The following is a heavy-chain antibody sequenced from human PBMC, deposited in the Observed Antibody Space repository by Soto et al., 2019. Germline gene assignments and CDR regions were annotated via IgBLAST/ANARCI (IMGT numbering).Heavy chain of an antibody. V-gene: IGHV4-59*01. Sequence: SETLSLTCTVSGGSISSYYWSWLRQPPGKGLEWIGYIYHSRSTTYNPSLKSRVTISVDTSKNQFSLKLSSVTAADTAVYYCARVSLPSCAGCPSDYWGQGTLVTVSS. D-gene: IGHD2-15*01. J-gene: IGHJ4*02. CDR1: GGSISSYY. CDR3: ARVSLPSCAGCPSDY. CDR2: IYHSRST.